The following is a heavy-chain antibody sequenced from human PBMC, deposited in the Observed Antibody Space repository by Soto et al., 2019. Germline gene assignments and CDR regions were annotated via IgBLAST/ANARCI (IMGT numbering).Heavy chain of an antibody. CDR2: ITSSSSYA. J-gene: IGHJ4*02. CDR1: GFTFSDYY. D-gene: IGHD3-22*01. V-gene: IGHV3-11*05. CDR3: ARADHYDTSGYWK. Sequence: QVQLVESGGGLVKPGGSLRLSCAASGFTFSDYYMSWIRQAPGKGLEWVSYITSSSSYAIYADSVRGRFTISRDNAKNSLFLQMNSLRAEDTAVYYCARADHYDTSGYWKWGQGTLVTVSS.